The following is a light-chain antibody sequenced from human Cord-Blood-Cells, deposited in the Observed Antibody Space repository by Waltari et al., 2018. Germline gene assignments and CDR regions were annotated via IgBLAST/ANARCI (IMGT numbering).Light chain of an antibody. Sequence: QPALTHPPSVSGSPGQSIPIPCPATSTDVGAYNYLSWYPQPPGKAPKPMIYDVSNRPSGVSNRFSGSKSGNTASLTISGLQAEDEADYYCSSYTSSSTVVFGGGTKLTVL. V-gene: IGLV2-14*01. CDR3: SSYTSSSTVV. J-gene: IGLJ2*01. CDR1: STDVGAYNY. CDR2: DVS.